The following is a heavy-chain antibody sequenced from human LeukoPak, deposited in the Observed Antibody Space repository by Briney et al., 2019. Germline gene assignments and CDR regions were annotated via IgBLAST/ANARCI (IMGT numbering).Heavy chain of an antibody. D-gene: IGHD6-19*01. CDR3: ALSSGWSLGDAFDI. CDR2: FDPEDGET. J-gene: IGHJ3*02. V-gene: IGHV1-24*01. Sequence: GASVKVSCKVSGYTLTELSMHWVRQAPGKGLEWMGNFDPEDGETIYAQKFQGRVTMTEDTSTDTAYMELSSLRSEDTAVYYCALSSGWSLGDAFDIWGQGTMVTVSS. CDR1: GYTLTELS.